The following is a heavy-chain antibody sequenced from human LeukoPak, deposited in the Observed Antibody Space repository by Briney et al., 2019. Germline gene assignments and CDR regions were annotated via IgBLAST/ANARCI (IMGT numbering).Heavy chain of an antibody. D-gene: IGHD6-19*01. V-gene: IGHV3-30*02. CDR2: IRYDGSNK. CDR1: GFTFSSYG. Sequence: GGSLRLSCAASGFTFSSYGMHWVRQAPGKGLEWVAFIRYDGSNKYYADSVKGRFTISRDNSKNTLYLQMNSLRAEDTAVYYCAKRKRIAVAGTPFDYWGQGTLVTVSS. J-gene: IGHJ4*02. CDR3: AKRKRIAVAGTPFDY.